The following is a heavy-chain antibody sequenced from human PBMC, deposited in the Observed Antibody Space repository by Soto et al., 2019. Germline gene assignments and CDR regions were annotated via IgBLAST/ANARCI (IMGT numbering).Heavy chain of an antibody. CDR1: GFTFSDYY. V-gene: IGHV3-11*06. CDR3: ARARVPVDRLLNFDS. CDR2: ISGRSTYT. J-gene: IGHJ4*01. D-gene: IGHD5-12*01. Sequence: QVQLVDSGGGLVKPGGSLTLSCAASGFTFSDYYMNWVRQAPGKGLEWVSFISGRSTYTNYADSVKGRFTTSRDNAMHSLFLQMNSLRAEDTAIYYCARARVPVDRLLNFDSWGHGTLVTVSS.